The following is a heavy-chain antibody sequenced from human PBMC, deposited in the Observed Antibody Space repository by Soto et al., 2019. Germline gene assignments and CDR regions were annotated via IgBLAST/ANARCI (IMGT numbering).Heavy chain of an antibody. CDR3: ASDKISGLFGY. CDR1: GGSFSGYY. J-gene: IGHJ4*02. Sequence: SETLSLTCAVYGGSFSGYYWTWIRQPPGTGLEWIGEINHSGSTNYNPSLKSRVTISVDTSKNQFSLKLTSVTAADTAVYYCASDKISGLFGYWGQGTLVIVSS. V-gene: IGHV4-34*01. CDR2: INHSGST. D-gene: IGHD5-12*01.